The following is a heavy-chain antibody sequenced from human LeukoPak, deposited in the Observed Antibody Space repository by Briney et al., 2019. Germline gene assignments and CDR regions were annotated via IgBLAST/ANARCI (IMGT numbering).Heavy chain of an antibody. CDR2: IWYDGSER. D-gene: IGHD3-22*01. CDR1: GFTFSNYG. J-gene: IGHJ4*02. V-gene: IGHV3-33*01. CDR3: TRGAAIYGNSGYYYLY. Sequence: GGSLRLSCAASGFTFSNYGMHWVRQAPGKGLEWVAVIWYDGSERYYADSVKGRFTISRDNSKNTLYLQMNSLRAEDTAVYYCTRGAAIYGNSGYYYLYWGQGTLVTVSS.